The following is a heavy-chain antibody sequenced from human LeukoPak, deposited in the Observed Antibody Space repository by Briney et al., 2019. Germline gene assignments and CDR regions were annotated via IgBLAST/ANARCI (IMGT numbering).Heavy chain of an antibody. CDR1: GFTFSSYS. D-gene: IGHD3-22*01. V-gene: IGHV3-21*01. CDR3: ANSAGGSGYYRPLDY. Sequence: PGGSLRLSCAASGFTFSSYSMNWVRQAPGKGLEWVSSISSSSSYIYYADSVKGRFTISRDNAKNSLYLQMNSLGAEDTAVYYCANSAGGSGYYRPLDYWGQGTLVTVSS. CDR2: ISSSSSYI. J-gene: IGHJ4*02.